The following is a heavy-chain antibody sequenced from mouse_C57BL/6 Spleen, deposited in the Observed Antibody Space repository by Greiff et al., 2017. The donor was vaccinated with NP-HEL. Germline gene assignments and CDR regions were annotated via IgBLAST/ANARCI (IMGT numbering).Heavy chain of an antibody. J-gene: IGHJ3*01. CDR1: GYTFTDYE. CDR2: IDPETGGT. V-gene: IGHV1-15*01. Sequence: QVQLQQSGAELVRPGASVTLSCKASGYTFTDYEMHWVKQTPVHGLEWIGAIDPETGGTAYNQKFKGKAILTADKSSSTAYMELRSLTSEDSAVYYCTRSGGNSFAYWGQGTLVTVSA. D-gene: IGHD2-1*01. CDR3: TRSGGNSFAY.